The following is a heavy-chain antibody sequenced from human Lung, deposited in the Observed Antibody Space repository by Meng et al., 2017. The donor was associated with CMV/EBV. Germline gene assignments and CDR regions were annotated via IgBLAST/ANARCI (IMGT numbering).Heavy chain of an antibody. CDR3: ARARPTGGGGSYFDY. V-gene: IGHV4-61*02. J-gene: IGHJ4*02. CDR2: IYTSGST. CDR1: GGSISSGTYY. D-gene: IGHD2-8*02. Sequence: SGGSISSGTYYWSWIRQPAGKGLEWIGRIYTSGSTNYNPSLKSRVTISINTSKNQFSLKLSSVTAADTAVYYCARARPTGGGGSYFDYWGQGTLVTVSS.